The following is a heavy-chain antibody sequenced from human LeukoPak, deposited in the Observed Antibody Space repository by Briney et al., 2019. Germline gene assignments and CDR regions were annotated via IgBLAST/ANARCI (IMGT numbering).Heavy chain of an antibody. Sequence: SETLSLTCTVSGGSISSYYWSWIRQPPGKGLEWIGYIYYSGSTNYNPSLKSRVTISVDTSKNQLSLKLSSVTAADTAVYYCAGYDFWSGYYWDYWGQGTLVTVSS. CDR1: GGSISSYY. D-gene: IGHD3-3*01. J-gene: IGHJ4*02. V-gene: IGHV4-59*01. CDR3: AGYDFWSGYYWDY. CDR2: IYYSGST.